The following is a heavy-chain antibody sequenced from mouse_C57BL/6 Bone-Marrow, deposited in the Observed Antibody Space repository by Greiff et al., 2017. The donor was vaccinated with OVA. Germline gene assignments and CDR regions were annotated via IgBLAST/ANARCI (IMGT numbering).Heavy chain of an antibody. CDR1: GYTFTSYW. V-gene: IGHV1-55*01. CDR3: ARSRIYPYYFDY. CDR2: IYPGSGST. D-gene: IGHD2-1*01. J-gene: IGHJ2*01. Sequence: QVQLQQPGAELVKPGASVKMSCKASGYTFTSYWITWVKQRPGQGLEWIGDIYPGSGSTNYNEKFKSKATLTVDTSSSTAYMQLSSLTSEDSAVYYCARSRIYPYYFDYWGQGTTLTASS.